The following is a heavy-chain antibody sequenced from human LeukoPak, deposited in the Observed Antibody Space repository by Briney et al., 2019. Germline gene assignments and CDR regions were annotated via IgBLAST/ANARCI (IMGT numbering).Heavy chain of an antibody. D-gene: IGHD3-22*01. J-gene: IGHJ4*02. Sequence: SVEVSCKASGGTFSSYAISWVRQAPGQGLEWMGRIIPIFGIANYAQKFQGRVTITADKSTSTAYMELSSLRSEDTAVYYCASGGYYDSSGYYEGEFDYWGQGTLVTVSS. CDR1: GGTFSSYA. CDR3: ASGGYYDSSGYYEGEFDY. V-gene: IGHV1-69*04. CDR2: IIPIFGIA.